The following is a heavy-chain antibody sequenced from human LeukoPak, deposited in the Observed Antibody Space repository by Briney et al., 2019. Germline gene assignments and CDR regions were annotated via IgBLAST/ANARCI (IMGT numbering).Heavy chain of an antibody. J-gene: IGHJ4*02. V-gene: IGHV3-48*03. CDR2: ISSSDNTI. CDR1: GFPFSTYE. D-gene: IGHD1-26*01. Sequence: GGSLRLSCAASGFPFSTYEMDWVRQAPGKGLEWVSYISSSDNTIYYADSVKGRFTISRDNAKNSLYPQMNSLRAEDTAVYYCASLWELTDYWGQGTLVTVSS. CDR3: ASLWELTDY.